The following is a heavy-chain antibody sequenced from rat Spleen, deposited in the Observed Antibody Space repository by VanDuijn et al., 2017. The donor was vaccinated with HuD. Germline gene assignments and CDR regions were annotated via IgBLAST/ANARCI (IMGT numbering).Heavy chain of an antibody. J-gene: IGHJ2*01. D-gene: IGHD4-4*01. Sequence: EVQLVESGGGLVQPGRSMKLSCAASGFTYSNYGMHWVRQAPGKGLEWVSSIDTDGSRTYYPDSVKGRFTISRDNAENTVYLRMNSLRSEDTATYYCAVAGFGYWGQGVMVTVSS. CDR1: GFTYSNYG. CDR2: IDTDGSRT. V-gene: IGHV5-58*01. CDR3: AVAGFGY.